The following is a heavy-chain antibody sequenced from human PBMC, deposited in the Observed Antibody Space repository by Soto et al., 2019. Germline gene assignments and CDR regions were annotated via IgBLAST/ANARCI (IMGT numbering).Heavy chain of an antibody. V-gene: IGHV3-30*18. J-gene: IGHJ4*02. D-gene: IGHD3-16*02. CDR1: GFTFSSYG. CDR3: AKAGNDYIWGSYRYYFDY. Sequence: GGSLRLSCAASGFTFSSYGMHWVRQAPGKGLEWVAVISYDGSNKYYADSVKGRFTISRDNSKNTLYLQMNSLRAEDTAVYYCAKAGNDYIWGSYRYYFDYWGQGTLVTVSS. CDR2: ISYDGSNK.